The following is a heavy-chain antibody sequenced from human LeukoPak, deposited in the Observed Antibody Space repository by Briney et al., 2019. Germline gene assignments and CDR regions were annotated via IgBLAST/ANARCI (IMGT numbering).Heavy chain of an antibody. J-gene: IGHJ3*02. Sequence: PSQTLSLTCTVSGGSISSGGYYWSWIRQHPGKGLEWIGYIYYSGSTYYNPSLKSRVTISVDTSKNQFSLKLSSVTAADTAVYYCAGGAMIVVVTGSDAFDIWGQGTMVTVSS. D-gene: IGHD3-22*01. CDR2: IYYSGST. CDR1: GGSISSGGYY. V-gene: IGHV4-31*03. CDR3: AGGAMIVVVTGSDAFDI.